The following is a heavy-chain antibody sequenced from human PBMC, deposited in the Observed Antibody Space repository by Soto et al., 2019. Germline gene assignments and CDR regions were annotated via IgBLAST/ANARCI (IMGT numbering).Heavy chain of an antibody. CDR2: INHSGST. J-gene: IGHJ4*02. CDR3: ARVSYVVVTAIDY. Sequence: PSETLSLTCAVYGGSFSGYYWSWIRQPPGKGLEWIGEINHSGSTNYNPSLKSRVTISVDTSKNQFSLKLSSVTAADTAVYYCARVSYVVVTAIDYWGQGTLVTVSS. D-gene: IGHD2-21*02. V-gene: IGHV4-34*01. CDR1: GGSFSGYY.